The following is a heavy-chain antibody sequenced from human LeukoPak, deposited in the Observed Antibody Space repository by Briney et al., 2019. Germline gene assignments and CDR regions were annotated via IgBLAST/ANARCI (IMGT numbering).Heavy chain of an antibody. D-gene: IGHD6-19*01. Sequence: SETLSLTCAVYGGSFSGYYWSWIRQPPGKGLEWIGEINHSGSTNYNPSLKSRVTISVDTSKNQFSLKLSSVTAADTAVYYCARSIAVAGDPFDYWGQGTLVTVSS. J-gene: IGHJ4*02. CDR1: GGSFSGYY. CDR3: ARSIAVAGDPFDY. CDR2: INHSGST. V-gene: IGHV4-34*01.